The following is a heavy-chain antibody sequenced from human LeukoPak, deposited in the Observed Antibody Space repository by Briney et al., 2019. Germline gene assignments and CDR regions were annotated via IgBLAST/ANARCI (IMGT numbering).Heavy chain of an antibody. CDR2: INHSGST. D-gene: IGHD4-17*01. J-gene: IGHJ2*01. CDR3: ARDLGTVTSYWYFDL. V-gene: IGHV4-34*01. CDR1: GGSFSGYY. Sequence: SETLSLTCAVYGGSFSGYYWSWIRQPPGKGLEWIGEINHSGSTNYNPSLKSRVTISVDTSKNQFSLKLSSVTAADTAVYYCARDLGTVTSYWYFDLWGRGTLVTVSS.